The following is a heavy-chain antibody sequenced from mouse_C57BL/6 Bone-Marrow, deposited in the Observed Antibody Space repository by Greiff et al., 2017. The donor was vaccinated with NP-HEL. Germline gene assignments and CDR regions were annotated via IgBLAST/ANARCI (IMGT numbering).Heavy chain of an antibody. Sequence: VQLQQPGAELVKPGASVKLSCKASGYTFTSYWMPWVKQRTGRGLEWIGRIDPNSGGTKYNEKFKSKATLTVDKHSSTAYMQLSSLTSEDSAVYYCARDFVLITTVASIPCYWGQGTTLTVSS. CDR2: IDPNSGGT. CDR1: GYTFTSYW. J-gene: IGHJ2*01. V-gene: IGHV1-72*01. D-gene: IGHD1-1*01. CDR3: ARDFVLITTVASIPCY.